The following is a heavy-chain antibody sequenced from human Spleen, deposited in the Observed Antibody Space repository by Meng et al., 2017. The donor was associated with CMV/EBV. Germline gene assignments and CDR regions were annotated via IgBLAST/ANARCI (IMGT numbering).Heavy chain of an antibody. D-gene: IGHD3-10*01. CDR3: ARANFRGYYFDY. CDR1: GYTFTSYY. V-gene: IGHV1-46*01. Sequence: CKASGYTFTSYYMHWVRQVPGQGLEWMGIINPSGGSTSYAQKFQGRVTMTRDTSTSTVYMELSSLRSEDTAVYYCARANFRGYYFDYWGQGTLVTVSS. J-gene: IGHJ4*02. CDR2: INPSGGST.